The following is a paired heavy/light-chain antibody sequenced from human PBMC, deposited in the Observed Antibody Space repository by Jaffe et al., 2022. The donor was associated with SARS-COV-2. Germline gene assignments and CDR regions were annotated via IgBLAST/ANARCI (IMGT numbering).Light chain of an antibody. CDR3: GAWDTRLNGGV. CDR2: EDN. J-gene: IGLJ3*02. V-gene: IGLV1-51*02. CDR1: SSNIGKRY. Sequence: QSVLTQPPSVSAAPGQKVTISCSGSSSNIGKRYVSWYQQFPGTAPKLLIYEDNKRPSGIPDRFSGSKSGTSATLGITGLQTGDEADYYCGAWDTRLNGGVFGGGTRLTVL.
Heavy chain of an antibody. CDR2: IDKSSAHR. CDR3: AKEVTYSGYPGMDV. D-gene: IGHD5-12*01. Sequence: EVQLLESGGGLVQPGGSLRLSCAASGFTFSDYAMIWVRQSPEKGLEYVSSIDKSSAHRSYADSVRGRFTVSRDNSKTTLYLQMNSLRAEDTALYYCAKEVTYSGYPGMDVWGHGTAVTVSS. V-gene: IGHV3-23*01. CDR1: GFTFSDYA. J-gene: IGHJ6*02.